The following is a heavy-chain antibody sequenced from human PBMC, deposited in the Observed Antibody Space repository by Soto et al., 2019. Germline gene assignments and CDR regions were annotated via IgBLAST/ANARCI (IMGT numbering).Heavy chain of an antibody. CDR1: GFTVSSNY. D-gene: IGHD6-19*01. J-gene: IGHJ4*02. CDR2: IYSGGST. CDR3: ARAREWLVFDY. V-gene: IGHV3-53*04. Sequence: EVQLVESGGGLVQPGGSLRLSCAASGFTVSSNYMSWVRQAPGKGLEWVSVIYSGGSTYYADSVKGRFTIFRHNSKNTLYLQMNSLRAEDTAVYYCARAREWLVFDYWGQGTLVTVSS.